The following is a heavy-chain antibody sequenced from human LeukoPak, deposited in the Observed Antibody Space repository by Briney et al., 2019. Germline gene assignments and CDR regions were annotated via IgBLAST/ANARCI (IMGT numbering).Heavy chain of an antibody. CDR1: GFTFSSFW. V-gene: IGHV3-7*01. CDR2: IDQDGSVS. CDR3: ARDPGSSSFDY. Sequence: GGSLRLPCVASGFTFSSFWMRWVRQAPGKGLEFVANIDQDGSVSNYVDSVKPRFIISRDNAKNSLYLQMDSLGAEDTAVYFCARDPGSSSFDYWGLGTPVTVSA. J-gene: IGHJ4*02. D-gene: IGHD6-13*01.